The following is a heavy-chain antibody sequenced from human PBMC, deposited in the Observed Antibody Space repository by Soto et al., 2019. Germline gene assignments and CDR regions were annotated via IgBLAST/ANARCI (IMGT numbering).Heavy chain of an antibody. CDR1: GGSISSYY. Sequence: SETLSLTCTVSGGSISSYYWSWIRQPPGKGLEWIGYIYYSGSTNYNPSLKSRVTISVETSKNQFSLKLSSVTAADTAVYYCARGNSGYVLYNYYYYMDVWGKGTTVTVSS. CDR2: IYYSGST. J-gene: IGHJ6*03. D-gene: IGHD5-12*01. V-gene: IGHV4-59*08. CDR3: ARGNSGYVLYNYYYYMDV.